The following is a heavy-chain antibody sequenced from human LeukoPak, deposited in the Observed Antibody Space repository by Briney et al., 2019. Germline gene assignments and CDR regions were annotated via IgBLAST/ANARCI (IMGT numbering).Heavy chain of an antibody. J-gene: IGHJ4*02. CDR1: GYTFTSYG. D-gene: IGHD5/OR15-5a*01. CDR2: ISAYNGNT. Sequence: GASVTVSCKASGYTFTSYGINWVRQAPGQGLEWMGWISAYNGNTNYAQKLQGRVTMTTDTSTSTASMELRSLRSDDTAVYYCARDDVYDDRDFDYWGQGTLVTVSS. V-gene: IGHV1-18*01. CDR3: ARDDVYDDRDFDY.